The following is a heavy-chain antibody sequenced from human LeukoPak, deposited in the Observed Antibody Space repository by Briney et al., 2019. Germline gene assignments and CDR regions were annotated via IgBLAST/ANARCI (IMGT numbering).Heavy chain of an antibody. Sequence: GASVKVSCKVSGYTLTELSMHWVRQAPGKGLEWMGGSDPEDGETIYAQKFQGRVTMTEDTSTDTAYMELSSLRSEDTAVYYCATDQDDFWSGGSYDWGQGTLVTVSS. CDR3: ATDQDDFWSGGSYD. V-gene: IGHV1-24*01. CDR1: GYTLTELS. D-gene: IGHD3-3*01. CDR2: SDPEDGET. J-gene: IGHJ4*02.